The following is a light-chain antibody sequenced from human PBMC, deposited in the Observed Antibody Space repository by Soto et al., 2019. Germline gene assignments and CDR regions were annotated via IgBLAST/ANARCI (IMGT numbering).Light chain of an antibody. CDR2: GNT. V-gene: IGLV1-40*01. Sequence: QAVLTQPPSLSGSPGQRVTISCTMISSNIWAGYDVHWYQQLPGTPPTLLTYGNTNRPSGMPDRLSGSNSRTSASLSIPRFQAEDEADYYCQSYDSSLSGSLYVFGTGTKV. CDR1: SSNIWAGYD. CDR3: QSYDSSLSGSLYV. J-gene: IGLJ1*01.